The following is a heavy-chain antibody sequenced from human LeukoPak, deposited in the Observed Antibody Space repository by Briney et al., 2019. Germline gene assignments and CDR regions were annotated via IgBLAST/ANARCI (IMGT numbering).Heavy chain of an antibody. V-gene: IGHV3-23*01. D-gene: IGHD1-26*01. J-gene: IGHJ4*02. CDR2: FSGSGGST. Sequence: GGSLRLSCAASGFTFSSYAMSWVRQAPGKGLEWVSTFSGSGGSTHYADSVKGRFTISRDNSKNTLYLQMNSLRSEDTAVYYCARDLGKVGATNVYWGQGTLVTVSS. CDR3: ARDLGKVGATNVY. CDR1: GFTFSSYA.